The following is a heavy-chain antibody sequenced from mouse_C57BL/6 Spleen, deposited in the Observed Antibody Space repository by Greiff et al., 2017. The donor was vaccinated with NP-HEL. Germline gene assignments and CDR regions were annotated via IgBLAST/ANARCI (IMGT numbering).Heavy chain of an antibody. Sequence: VQLQQPGTELVKPGASVKLSCKASGYTFTSYWMHWVKQRPGQGLEWIGNINPSNGGTNYNEKFKSKATLTVDKSSSTAYMQLSSLTSVDSAVYYCARGDGRGVYFDYWGQGTTLTVSS. V-gene: IGHV1-53*01. CDR1: GYTFTSYW. D-gene: IGHD1-1*01. J-gene: IGHJ2*01. CDR2: INPSNGGT. CDR3: ARGDGRGVYFDY.